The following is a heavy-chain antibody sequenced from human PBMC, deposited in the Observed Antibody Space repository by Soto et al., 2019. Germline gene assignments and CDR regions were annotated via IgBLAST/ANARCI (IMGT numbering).Heavy chain of an antibody. J-gene: IGHJ4*02. D-gene: IGHD6-6*01. CDR1: GFTFSSYS. CDR3: AGGGIAARPGGY. V-gene: IGHV3-21*01. Sequence: GGSLRLSCAASGFTFSSYSMNWVRQAPGKGLEWVPSINSSSSYIYYADSVKGRFTISRDNAKNSLYLQMNSLRAEDTAVYYCAGGGIAARPGGYWGQGTLVTVSS. CDR2: INSSSSYI.